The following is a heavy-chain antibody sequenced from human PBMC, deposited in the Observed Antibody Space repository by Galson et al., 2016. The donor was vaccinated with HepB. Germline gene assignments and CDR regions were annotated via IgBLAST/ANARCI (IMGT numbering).Heavy chain of an antibody. CDR3: AKDQRYSSIWYSDSPIPLYYFDY. J-gene: IGHJ4*02. CDR1: GFTFKNYA. Sequence: SLRLSCAAAGFTFKNYAMSWVRQAPGKGSEWISAISGGGGDTIYTDSVKGRFTITRDITNNTLFLQMNSLRADDTAVYFCAKDQRYSSIWYSDSPIPLYYFDYGGQGTLVTVSS. V-gene: IGHV3-23*01. CDR2: ISGGGGDT. D-gene: IGHD6-13*01.